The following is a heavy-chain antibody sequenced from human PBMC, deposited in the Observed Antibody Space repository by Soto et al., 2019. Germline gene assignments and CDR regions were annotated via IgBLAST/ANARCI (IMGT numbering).Heavy chain of an antibody. V-gene: IGHV1-3*01. J-gene: IGHJ4*02. CDR2: INAGNGNT. D-gene: IGHD5-12*01. Sequence: ASVKVSCKASGYTFTGYAMHWVRQAPGQRLEWMGRINAGNGNTKYSQKFQGRVTITRDTSTSTAYMELNSLRSEDTAVYYCVRDSPIGSTYSGYDGIDYWGQGTLVPVSS. CDR1: GYTFTGYA. CDR3: VRDSPIGSTYSGYDGIDY.